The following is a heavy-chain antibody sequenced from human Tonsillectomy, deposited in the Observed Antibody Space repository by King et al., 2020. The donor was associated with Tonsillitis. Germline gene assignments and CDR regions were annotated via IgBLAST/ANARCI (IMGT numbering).Heavy chain of an antibody. J-gene: IGHJ4*02. D-gene: IGHD6-19*01. CDR3: ASRGPSLRSGWNY. CDR2: ISSSSSYI. Sequence: VQLVESGGGLVKPGGSLRLSCAASGFTFSSYSMNWVRQAPGKGLEWVSSISSSSSYIYYADSVKGRFTISRDNAKNSLYLQMNSLRAEDTAVYYCASRGPSLRSGWNYWGQGTLVTVSS. V-gene: IGHV3-21*01. CDR1: GFTFSSYS.